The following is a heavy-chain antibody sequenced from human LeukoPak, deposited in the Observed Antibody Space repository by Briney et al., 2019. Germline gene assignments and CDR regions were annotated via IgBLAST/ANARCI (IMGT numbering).Heavy chain of an antibody. V-gene: IGHV3-9*01. CDR1: GFTFDDYA. J-gene: IGHJ4*02. Sequence: GGSLRLSCAASGFTFDDYAMHWVRQAPGKGLEWVSGISWNSGSIGYADSVKGRFTISRDNAKNSLYLQMNSLRAEDTALYYCAKAERSGYFDYWGQGTLVTVSS. CDR2: ISWNSGSI. CDR3: AKAERSGYFDY. D-gene: IGHD3-3*01.